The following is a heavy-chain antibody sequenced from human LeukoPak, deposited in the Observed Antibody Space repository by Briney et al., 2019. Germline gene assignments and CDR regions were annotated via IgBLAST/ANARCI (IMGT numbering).Heavy chain of an antibody. CDR3: ARVRGSSGSYEYYHYMYV. CDR2: IYYSGST. D-gene: IGHD1-26*01. J-gene: IGHJ6*03. V-gene: IGHV4-39*07. Sequence: SETLSLTCTVSGGSISSSSYYWDRIRQPPGQGLEWIGNIYYSGSTYYNPSLKSRVTISVDTSKNQFSLKLSSVTAADTAVYYCARVRGSSGSYEYYHYMYVWGKGTTVTISS. CDR1: GGSISSSSYY.